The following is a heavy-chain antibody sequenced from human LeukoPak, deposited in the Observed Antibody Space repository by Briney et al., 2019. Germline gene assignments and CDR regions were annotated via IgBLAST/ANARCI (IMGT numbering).Heavy chain of an antibody. CDR3: ARTPPAYGDYFDY. Sequence: SETLSLTCTVAGGSFSSYYWSWIRQPPGKVLEWIGYISYSVSTDYNPSLRSRVIMSLDTSKNQFSLNLSSVTAADTAVYYCARTPPAYGDYFDYWGQGTLVTVSS. J-gene: IGHJ4*02. V-gene: IGHV4-59*01. CDR2: ISYSVST. CDR1: GGSFSSYY. D-gene: IGHD4-17*01.